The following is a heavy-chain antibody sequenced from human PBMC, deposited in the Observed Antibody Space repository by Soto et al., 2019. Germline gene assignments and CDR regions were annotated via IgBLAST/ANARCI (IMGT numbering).Heavy chain of an antibody. CDR2: ISGSGGST. V-gene: IGHV3-23*01. CDR3: VRVGIVARPY. J-gene: IGHJ4*02. CDR1: GFTFSSYA. Sequence: LRLSCAASGFTFSSYAMSWVRQAPGKGLEWVSAISGSGGSTYYADSVKGRFTISRDNSKNTLYLQMNSLRGEDTATYYCVRVGIVARPYWGQGTPVTVSS. D-gene: IGHD1-26*01.